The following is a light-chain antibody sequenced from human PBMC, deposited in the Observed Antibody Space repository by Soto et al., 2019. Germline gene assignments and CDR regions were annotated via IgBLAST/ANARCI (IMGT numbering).Light chain of an antibody. CDR3: SSFTSSITYV. Sequence: QSALTQPASVSGSPGQSITICCTGTSXDVGGYNSVSWYRQDPGKAPKLMIYDVTNRPSGVSNRFSGSKSGNTASLTISGLQAEDEADYYCSSFTSSITYVFGTGTKVTVL. CDR1: SXDVGGYNS. V-gene: IGLV2-14*01. CDR2: DVT. J-gene: IGLJ1*01.